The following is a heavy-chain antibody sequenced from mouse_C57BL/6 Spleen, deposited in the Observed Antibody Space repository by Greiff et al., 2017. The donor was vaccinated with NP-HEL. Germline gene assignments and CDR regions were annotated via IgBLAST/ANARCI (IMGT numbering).Heavy chain of an antibody. CDR1: GFTFSDYG. CDR2: ISSGSSTI. Sequence: EVHLVESGGGLVKPGGSLKLSCAASGFTFSDYGMHWVRQAPEKGLEWVAYISSGSSTIYYADTVKGRFTISRDNAKNTLFLQMTSLRSEDTAMYYCASPDYGSSYYYAMDYWGQGTSVTVSS. CDR3: ASPDYGSSYYYAMDY. J-gene: IGHJ4*01. D-gene: IGHD1-1*01. V-gene: IGHV5-17*01.